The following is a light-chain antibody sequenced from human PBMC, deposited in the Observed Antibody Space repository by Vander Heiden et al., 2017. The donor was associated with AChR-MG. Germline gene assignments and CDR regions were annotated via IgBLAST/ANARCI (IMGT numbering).Light chain of an antibody. V-gene: IGKV1-9*01. CDR2: AAS. J-gene: IGKJ4*01. CDR1: QGISSY. CDR3: QQLKSYPLLT. Sequence: IQLTQSPSSLSASVGDRVTITCRASQGISSYLAWYQQKPGKAPKLLIYAASTLQSGVPSRFSGSGYGTDFTLTISSLQPEDFATYYCQQLKSYPLLTFGGRTKVEIK.